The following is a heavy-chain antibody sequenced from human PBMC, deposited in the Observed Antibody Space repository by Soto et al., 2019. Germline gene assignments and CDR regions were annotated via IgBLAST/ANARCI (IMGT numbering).Heavy chain of an antibody. J-gene: IGHJ4*02. CDR2: IVVGSGNT. CDR3: AAIGAWGRLEWLSLQGYFDY. D-gene: IGHD3-3*01. V-gene: IGHV1-58*01. CDR1: GFTFTSSA. Sequence: QMQLVQSGPEVKKPGTSVKVSCKASGFTFTSSAVQWVRQARGQRLERIGWIVVGSGNTNYAQKFQERVTITRDMSTSTASMELSSLRSEDTAVYYCAAIGAWGRLEWLSLQGYFDYWGQGTLVTVSS.